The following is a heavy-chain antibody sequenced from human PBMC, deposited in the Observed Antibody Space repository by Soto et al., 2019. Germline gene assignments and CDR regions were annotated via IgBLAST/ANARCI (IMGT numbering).Heavy chain of an antibody. J-gene: IGHJ4*02. V-gene: IGHV3-48*03. CDR1: GFTFSTYE. CDR3: ARAQEDTYGYFDS. CDR2: ISSSGSTI. Sequence: GGSLRLSCAASGFTFSTYEMNWVRQAPGKGLEWVSYISSSGSTIYYADSVKGRFTISRDNAKNSLYLQMNSLRAEDTAVYYCARAQEDTYGYFDSWGQGTLVPVSS. D-gene: IGHD5-18*01.